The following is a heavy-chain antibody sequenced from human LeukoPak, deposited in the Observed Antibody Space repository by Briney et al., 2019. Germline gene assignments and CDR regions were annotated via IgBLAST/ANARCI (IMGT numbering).Heavy chain of an antibody. CDR2: ITTSGGNT. CDR1: GFTFSSYA. J-gene: IGHJ5*02. V-gene: IGHV3-23*01. CDR3: AKYLGFWNGYSARNNWCDP. D-gene: IGHD3-3*01. Sequence: PGGSLRLSCAASGFTFSSYAMSWVRQAPGKGQGWVSAITTSGGNTYYADSVKGRFTISRDNSKNTLYVQMNSLRAEDTAIYYCAKYLGFWNGYSARNNWCDPWGQGTLVTVSS.